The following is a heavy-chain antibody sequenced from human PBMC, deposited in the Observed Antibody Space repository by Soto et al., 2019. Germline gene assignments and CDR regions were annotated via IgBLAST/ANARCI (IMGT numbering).Heavy chain of an antibody. J-gene: IGHJ2*01. Sequence: GKRLEWVANIKPDGSEQYYLDSVKGRFTISRDNAKNSVYLQMNSLRIEDTAVYYCARYFFLEEDGIRVCPPVSAFLLHRSSDL. CDR2: IKPDGSEQ. CDR3: ARYFFLEEDGIRVCPPVSAFLLHRSSDL. V-gene: IGHV3-7*03. D-gene: IGHD3-3*01.